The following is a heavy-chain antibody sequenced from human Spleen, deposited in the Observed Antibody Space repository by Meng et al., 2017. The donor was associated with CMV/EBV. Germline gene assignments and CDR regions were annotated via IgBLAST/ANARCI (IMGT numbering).Heavy chain of an antibody. J-gene: IGHJ6*02. CDR1: GGSISSYY. CDR3: ARRYNYGYGLDV. CDR2: IYYSGST. D-gene: IGHD5-18*01. Sequence: GSLRLSCTVSGGSISSYYWSWIRQPPGKGLEWIGYIYYSGSTNYNPSLKSRVTISVDTSKNQFSLKLSSVTAADTAVYYCARRYNYGYGLDVWGQGTTVTVSS. V-gene: IGHV4-59*01.